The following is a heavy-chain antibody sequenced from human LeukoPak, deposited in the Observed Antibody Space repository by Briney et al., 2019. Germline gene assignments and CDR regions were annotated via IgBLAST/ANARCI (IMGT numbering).Heavy chain of an antibody. CDR3: ASTTSSPYYYYYMDV. J-gene: IGHJ6*03. V-gene: IGHV3-20*04. Sequence: PGGSLRLSCAASGFTFDDYGMSWVRQAPGKGLEWVSGVNWNGGSTGYADSVKGRFTISRDNAKNSLYLQMNSLRAEDTALYYCASTTSSPYYYYYMDVWGKGTTVTVSS. D-gene: IGHD1-1*01. CDR1: GFTFDDYG. CDR2: VNWNGGST.